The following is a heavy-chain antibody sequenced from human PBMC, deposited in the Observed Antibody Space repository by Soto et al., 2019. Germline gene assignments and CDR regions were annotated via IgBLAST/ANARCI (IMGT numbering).Heavy chain of an antibody. CDR3: ARASPVVTDV. V-gene: IGHV4-30-4*01. Sequence: QVQLQESGPGLVKPSQTLSLTCTVSGGSISSGDYYWSWIRQPPGKGLEWIGYIYYRGSAYYNPSRKKRVTISVDTSKNRFSLQPSSVTAAHTAVYYCARASPVVTDVWGQGTTVTVSS. CDR2: IYYRGSA. CDR1: GGSISSGDYY. D-gene: IGHD5-18*01. J-gene: IGHJ6*02.